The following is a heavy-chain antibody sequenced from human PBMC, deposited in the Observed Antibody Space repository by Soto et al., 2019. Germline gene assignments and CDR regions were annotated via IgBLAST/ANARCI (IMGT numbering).Heavy chain of an antibody. CDR3: AGGGGSDSFDY. CDR2: INHLETT. D-gene: IGHD1-26*01. V-gene: IGHV4-30-2*01. Sequence: PSETLSLTCTVSGASITFGGYSWSWIRQTPGKGLEWIGYINHLETTFYNPSFESRLTLSIDRAKNQFSLKLHSMSAADRAVYFCAGGGGSDSFDYWGQGILVTVS. J-gene: IGHJ4*02. CDR1: GASITFGGYS.